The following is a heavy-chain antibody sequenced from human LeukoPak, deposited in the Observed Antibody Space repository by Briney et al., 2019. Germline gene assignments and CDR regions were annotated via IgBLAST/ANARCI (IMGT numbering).Heavy chain of an antibody. CDR2: ISYDGSNK. Sequence: PGGSLRLSCAASGFTFSSYAMHWVRQAPGKGLEWVAVISYDGSNKYYADSVKGRFTISRDNSKNTLYLQMNSLRAEDTAVYYCARDMYSSSWYSGLFDCWGQGTLVTVSS. D-gene: IGHD6-13*01. V-gene: IGHV3-30*04. CDR3: ARDMYSSSWYSGLFDC. J-gene: IGHJ4*02. CDR1: GFTFSSYA.